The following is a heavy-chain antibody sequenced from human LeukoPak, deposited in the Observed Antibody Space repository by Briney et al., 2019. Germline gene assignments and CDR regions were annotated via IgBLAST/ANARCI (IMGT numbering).Heavy chain of an antibody. CDR2: ISSSGSTI. CDR1: GFTFSSYE. Sequence: PGGSLRLSCAASGFTFSSYEMNWVRQAPGKGLEWASYISSSGSTIYYADSVKGRFTISRDNAKNSLYLQMNSLRAEDTAVYYCAKDRNYYDSSGYYYVDYYYYMDVWGKGNTVTVSS. D-gene: IGHD3-22*01. CDR3: AKDRNYYDSSGYYYVDYYYYMDV. V-gene: IGHV3-48*03. J-gene: IGHJ6*03.